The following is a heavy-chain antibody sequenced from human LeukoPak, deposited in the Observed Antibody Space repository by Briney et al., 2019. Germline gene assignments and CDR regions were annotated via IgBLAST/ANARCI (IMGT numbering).Heavy chain of an antibody. CDR2: IYHSGST. CDR1: GFTFSSYG. CDR3: ATRVRPRITMVRGVIILANWFDP. J-gene: IGHJ5*02. V-gene: IGHV4-34*08. D-gene: IGHD3-10*01. Sequence: GSLRLSCAASGFTFSSYGMNWVRQAPGKGLEWIGEIYHSGSTKYNPSLKSRVTISVDTSKNQFSLKLSSVTAADTAVYYCATRVRPRITMVRGVIILANWFDPWGQGTLVTVSS.